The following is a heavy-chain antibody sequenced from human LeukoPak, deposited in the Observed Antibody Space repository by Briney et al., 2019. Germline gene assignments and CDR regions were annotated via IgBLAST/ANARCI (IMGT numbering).Heavy chain of an antibody. CDR1: GFTFSSYS. D-gene: IGHD2-15*01. J-gene: IGHJ4*02. V-gene: IGHV3-21*01. CDR3: AREGDIVVVVAAPDY. Sequence: PGGSLRLSCAASGFTFSSYSMNWVRQAPGKGLEWVSPISSSSSYIYYADSVKGRFTISRDNAKNSLYLQMNSLRAEDTAVYYCAREGDIVVVVAAPDYWGQGTLVTVSS. CDR2: ISSSSSYI.